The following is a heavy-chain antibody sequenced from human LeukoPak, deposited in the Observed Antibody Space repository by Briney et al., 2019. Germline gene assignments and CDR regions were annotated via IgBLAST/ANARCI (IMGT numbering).Heavy chain of an antibody. CDR2: SYHSGST. CDR1: GGSISSSSYY. J-gene: IGHJ4*02. D-gene: IGHD1-26*01. Sequence: SETLSLTCTVSGGSISSSSYYWGWSRQTPGKGLEWSGESYHSGSTNYNPSLKSRVTISVDKSKNQFSLKLSSVTAADTAVYYCARALKGYSGSYHYYFDYWGQGTLVTVSS. CDR3: ARALKGYSGSYHYYFDY. V-gene: IGHV4-39*07.